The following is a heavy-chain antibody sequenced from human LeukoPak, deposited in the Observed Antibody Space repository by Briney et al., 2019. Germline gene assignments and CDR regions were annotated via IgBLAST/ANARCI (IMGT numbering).Heavy chain of an antibody. CDR3: AIHARDSSGYQLAFDI. CDR1: GDSISTSSYY. Sequence: ETLSLTCTVPGDSISTSSYYWGWIRQPPGKGLEWIGSIYYSWSTDYNPSLKSRVTISVDTSKNQFSLKLTSVTAADTAVYYCAIHARDSSGYQLAFDIWGQGTVVTVSS. V-gene: IGHV4-39*01. J-gene: IGHJ3*02. CDR2: IYYSWST. D-gene: IGHD3-22*01.